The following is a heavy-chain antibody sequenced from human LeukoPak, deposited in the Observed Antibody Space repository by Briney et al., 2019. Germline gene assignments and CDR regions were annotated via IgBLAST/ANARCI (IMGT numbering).Heavy chain of an antibody. J-gene: IGHJ4*02. CDR3: ARGGYYDISGYSDF. CDR2: INSDESSI. D-gene: IGHD3-22*01. V-gene: IGHV3-74*01. CDR1: GFTFSSYW. Sequence: PGGSLRVSCAESGFTFSSYWRYRVRQAPGKGLVWVSRINSDESSITYADSVKGRFTISRDNAKNTLYLQMNSLRAEDTAVYYCARGGYYDISGYSDFWGQGSLVTVSS.